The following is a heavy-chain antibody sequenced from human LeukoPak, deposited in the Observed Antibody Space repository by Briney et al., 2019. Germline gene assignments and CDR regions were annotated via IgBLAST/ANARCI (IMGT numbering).Heavy chain of an antibody. J-gene: IGHJ6*02. CDR1: GGTFSSYA. Sequence: SVKVSCKASGGTFSSYAISWVRQAPGQGLERMGRIIPIFGIANYAQKFQGRVTITADKSTSTAYMELSSLRSEDTAVYYCARESGSEDYYYYGMDVWGQGTTVTVSS. CDR3: ARESGSEDYYYYGMDV. D-gene: IGHD6-19*01. V-gene: IGHV1-69*04. CDR2: IIPIFGIA.